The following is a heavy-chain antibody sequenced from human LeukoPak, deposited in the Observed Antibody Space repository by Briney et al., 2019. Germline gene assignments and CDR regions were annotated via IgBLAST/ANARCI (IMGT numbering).Heavy chain of an antibody. V-gene: IGHV1-2*02. CDR3: ARAFIAAAHLKRRPNWFDP. D-gene: IGHD6-13*01. Sequence: GASVKVSCKASGYTFTGYYMHWVRQAPGQGLEWMGWINPNSGGTNYAQKFQGRVTMTRDTSISTAYMELSRLRSDDTAVYYCARAFIAAAHLKRRPNWFDPWGQGTLVTVPS. J-gene: IGHJ5*02. CDR2: INPNSGGT. CDR1: GYTFTGYY.